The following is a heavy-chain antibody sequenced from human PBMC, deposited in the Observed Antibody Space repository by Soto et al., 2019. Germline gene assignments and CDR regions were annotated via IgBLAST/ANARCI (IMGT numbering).Heavy chain of an antibody. CDR3: ARKTYYYGMDV. V-gene: IGHV1-2*04. CDR1: GYTSTGYY. CDR2: INPNIGGT. J-gene: IGHJ6*02. Sequence: ASVKVSCKGSGYTSTGYYMHWVRHAPGQGLEWMGWINPNIGGTNYAQKFQGWVTMTRDTSISTAYMELSRLRSDDTAVYYCARKTYYYGMDVWGQGTTVTVSS.